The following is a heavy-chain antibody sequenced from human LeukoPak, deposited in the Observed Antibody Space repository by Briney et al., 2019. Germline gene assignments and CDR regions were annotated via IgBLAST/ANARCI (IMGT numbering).Heavy chain of an antibody. CDR2: INWNSGGI. CDR1: GFTFDDYA. J-gene: IGHJ4*02. CDR3: ARDVILAVTGYYFDY. V-gene: IGHV3-9*03. Sequence: PGGSLRLSCAASGFTFDDYAMHWVRQAPGKGLEWVSGINWNSGGIGYADSVKGRFTISRDNAKNSLYLQMNSLRAEDMALYYCARDVILAVTGYYFDYWGQGTLVTVSS. D-gene: IGHD2-21*02.